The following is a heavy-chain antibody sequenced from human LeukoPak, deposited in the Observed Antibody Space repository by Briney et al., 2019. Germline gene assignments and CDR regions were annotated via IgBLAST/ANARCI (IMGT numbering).Heavy chain of an antibody. V-gene: IGHV4-30-2*01. CDR2: IYHSGST. CDR3: ARSGDSSGYLDY. D-gene: IGHD3-22*01. J-gene: IGHJ4*02. Sequence: PSETLSLTCAVSGGSISSGGYSWSWIRQPPGKGLEWIGYIYHSGSTYYNPSLKSRVTISVDRSKNQFSLKLSSVTAADTAVYYCARSGDSSGYLDYWGQGTLVTVSS. CDR1: GGSISSGGYS.